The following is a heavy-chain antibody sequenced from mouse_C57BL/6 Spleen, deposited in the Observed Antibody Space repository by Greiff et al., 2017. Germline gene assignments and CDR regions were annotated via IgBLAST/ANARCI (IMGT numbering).Heavy chain of an antibody. J-gene: IGHJ2*01. D-gene: IGHD4-1*01. V-gene: IGHV5-6*01. CDR3: ARQGELGRPYYFDY. Sequence: EVKVVESGGDLVKPGGSLKLSCAASGFTFSSYGMSWVRQTPDKRLEWVATISSGGSYTYYPDSVKGRFTISRDNAKNTLYLQMSSLKSEDTAMYYCARQGELGRPYYFDYWGQGTTLTVSS. CDR1: GFTFSSYG. CDR2: ISSGGSYT.